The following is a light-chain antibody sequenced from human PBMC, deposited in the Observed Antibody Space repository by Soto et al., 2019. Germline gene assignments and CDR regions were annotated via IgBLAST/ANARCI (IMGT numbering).Light chain of an antibody. CDR1: QGISNS. CDR2: AAS. Sequence: DIQMTQSPSSLSASVGDRVTITCRASQGISNSLAWYQHRPGKVPTLLIFAASTLHSGVPSLFSGSGSGTDFTLTISSRQPEDVATYYCQKYNSVPVTFGPGTKVDLK. J-gene: IGKJ3*01. CDR3: QKYNSVPVT. V-gene: IGKV1-27*01.